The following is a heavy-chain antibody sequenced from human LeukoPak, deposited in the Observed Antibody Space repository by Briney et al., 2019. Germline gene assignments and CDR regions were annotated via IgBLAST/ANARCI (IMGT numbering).Heavy chain of an antibody. J-gene: IGHJ4*02. Sequence: GGSLRLSCAASGFTFSSYAMSWVRQAPGKGLEWVSSISASGGSTFYADSVKGRFTISRDNSRNTLYLQMNSLRAEDTAVYYCAKGGIDYGDDREDYWGQGTLVTVSS. D-gene: IGHD4-17*01. CDR1: GFTFSSYA. CDR3: AKGGIDYGDDREDY. V-gene: IGHV3-23*01. CDR2: ISASGGST.